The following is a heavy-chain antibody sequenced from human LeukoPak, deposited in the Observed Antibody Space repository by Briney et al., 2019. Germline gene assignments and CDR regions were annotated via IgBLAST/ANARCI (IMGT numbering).Heavy chain of an antibody. CDR3: ARGGRQQLVRGYFDY. D-gene: IGHD6-13*01. CDR1: GGSFSGYY. CDR2: INHSGST. Sequence: SETLSLTCAVYGGSFSGYYWSWIRQPPGKGLEWIGEINHSGSTNYSPSLKSRVTISVDTSKNQFSLKLSSVTAADTAVYYCARGGRQQLVRGYFDYWGQGTLVTVSS. J-gene: IGHJ4*02. V-gene: IGHV4-34*01.